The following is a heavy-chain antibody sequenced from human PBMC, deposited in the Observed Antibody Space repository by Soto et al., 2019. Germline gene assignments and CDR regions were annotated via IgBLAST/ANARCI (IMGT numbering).Heavy chain of an antibody. D-gene: IGHD2-2*01. CDR2: IYPTGST. Sequence: TSETLSLTXTVSGDSFSNYYCNWVRKSAGKGLEWIGRIYPTGSTTYNPSLKSRLTMSVDTSKNQFSLRLTSMTAADTAVYYCATGRSEVVPGAMDTWGQGTLVTVSS. CDR3: ATGRSEVVPGAMDT. J-gene: IGHJ5*02. V-gene: IGHV4-4*07. CDR1: GDSFSNYY.